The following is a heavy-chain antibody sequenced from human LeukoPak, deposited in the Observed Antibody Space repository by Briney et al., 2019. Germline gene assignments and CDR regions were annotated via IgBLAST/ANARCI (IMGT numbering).Heavy chain of an antibody. CDR2: VYGDGST. Sequence: GGSLRLSCAASGLIVSHNYMNWVRQAPGRGLEWVAVVYGDGSTDYADSVKGRFTISRHNSKNTLSLQMNSLRAEDTAVYYCAKGEIAARLTGFVFYYYAMDVWGQGTTVTVSS. V-gene: IGHV3-53*04. D-gene: IGHD6-6*01. CDR1: GLIVSHNY. J-gene: IGHJ6*02. CDR3: AKGEIAARLTGFVFYYYAMDV.